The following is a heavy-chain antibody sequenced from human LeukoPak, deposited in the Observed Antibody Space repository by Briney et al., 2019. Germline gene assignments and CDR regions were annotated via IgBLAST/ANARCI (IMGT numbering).Heavy chain of an antibody. CDR1: GFTFSTHG. CDR3: AKEFCQGSCSQDYFDY. V-gene: IGHV3-30*18. D-gene: IGHD2-15*01. Sequence: AGGSLRLSCAASGFTFSTHGIHWVRQAPGKGLEWVSVISYDGHSKYYADSVKGRFTTSRDNAKNTVSLQMNSLTPEDTAVYYCAKEFCQGSCSQDYFDYWGQGTLVTVSS. CDR2: ISYDGHSK. J-gene: IGHJ4*02.